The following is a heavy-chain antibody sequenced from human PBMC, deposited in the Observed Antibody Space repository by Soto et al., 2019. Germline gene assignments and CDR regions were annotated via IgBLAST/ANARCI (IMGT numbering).Heavy chain of an antibody. V-gene: IGHV4-59*08. CDR1: GGSISSYY. D-gene: IGHD6-19*01. Sequence: SETLSLTCTVSGGSISSYYWSWIRQPPGKGLEWIGYIYYSGSTNYNPSLKSRGTISVDTSKNRSSLKLSSVTAADTAVYYCARLFRGSGWYRWFDYWGQGTLVTVSS. CDR3: ARLFRGSGWYRWFDY. CDR2: IYYSGST. J-gene: IGHJ4*02.